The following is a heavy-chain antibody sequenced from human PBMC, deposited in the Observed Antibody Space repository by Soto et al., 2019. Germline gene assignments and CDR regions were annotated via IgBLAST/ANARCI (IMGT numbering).Heavy chain of an antibody. D-gene: IGHD1-1*01. Sequence: SETLSLTCTVSGGSISSGDYYWSWIRQPPGKGLEWIGYIYYSGSTYYNPSLKSRVTISVDTSKNQFSLKLSSVTAADTAVYYCARDHLDERSTDYWGQGTLVTVSS. V-gene: IGHV4-30-4*01. CDR1: GGSISSGDYY. CDR3: ARDHLDERSTDY. CDR2: IYYSGST. J-gene: IGHJ4*02.